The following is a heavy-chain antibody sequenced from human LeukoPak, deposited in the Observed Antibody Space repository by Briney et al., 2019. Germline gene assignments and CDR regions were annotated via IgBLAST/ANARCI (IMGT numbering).Heavy chain of an antibody. V-gene: IGHV3-7*01. CDR2: TKPDGSAE. CDR1: GFTFRNYW. J-gene: IGHJ4*02. CDR3: ARDGGLNTTFDY. Sequence: GGSLRLSCAASGFTFRNYWMGWVRQAPGKGLEWVANTKPDGSAEPYADSVRGRFTTSRDNANNFLYLQMNSLSAEDTAVYYCARDGGLNTTFDYWGQGTLVTVSS. D-gene: IGHD2-15*01.